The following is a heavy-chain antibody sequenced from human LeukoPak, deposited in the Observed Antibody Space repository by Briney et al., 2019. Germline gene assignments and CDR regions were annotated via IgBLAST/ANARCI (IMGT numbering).Heavy chain of an antibody. CDR2: IYYSGST. J-gene: IGHJ6*02. Sequence: SETLSLTCAVYGGSFSGYYWSWIRQPPGKGLEWIGSIYYSGSTYYNPSLKSRVTISVDTSKNQFSLKLSSVTAADTAVYYCASLYGSPGRRTYGMDVWGQGTTVTVSS. D-gene: IGHD3-10*01. CDR1: GGSFSGYY. V-gene: IGHV4-34*01. CDR3: ASLYGSPGRRTYGMDV.